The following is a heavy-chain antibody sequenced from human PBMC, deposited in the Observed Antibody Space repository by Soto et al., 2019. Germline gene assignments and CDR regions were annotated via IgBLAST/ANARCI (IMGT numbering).Heavy chain of an antibody. CDR3: ASHMYRIAARPYHYYGMDV. CDR2: IDPSDSYT. V-gene: IGHV5-10-1*01. J-gene: IGHJ6*02. D-gene: IGHD6-6*01. Sequence: GESLKISCKGSGYSFTSYWISWVRQMPGKGLEWMGRIDPSDSYTNYSPSFQGHVTISADKSISTAYLQWSSLKASDTAMYYCASHMYRIAARPYHYYGMDVWGQGTTVTVSS. CDR1: GYSFTSYW.